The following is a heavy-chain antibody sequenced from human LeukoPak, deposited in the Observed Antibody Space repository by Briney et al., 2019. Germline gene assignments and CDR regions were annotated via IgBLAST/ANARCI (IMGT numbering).Heavy chain of an antibody. CDR1: GGSSSSYY. V-gene: IGHV4-59*08. Sequence: PSENLSLTCTVSGGSSSSYYRSWIRHPPGKGREWIGYIYYSGSTNYNPSLKSRVTISVDTSKNQFSLKLSSVTAADTAVYYCARAAGHFDYWGQGTLVTVSS. CDR2: IYYSGST. J-gene: IGHJ4*02. D-gene: IGHD6-13*01. CDR3: ARAAGHFDY.